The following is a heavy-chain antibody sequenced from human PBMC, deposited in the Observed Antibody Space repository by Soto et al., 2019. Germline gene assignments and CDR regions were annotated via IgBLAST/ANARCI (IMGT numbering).Heavy chain of an antibody. Sequence: GGSLRLSCAASGFTFSSYWMHWVRQAPGKGLVWVSRINSDGSSTSYADSVKGRFTISRDNAKNTLYLQMNSLRAEDTAVYYCAIGKWELTSRYIYDYWGQGTLVTVSS. CDR3: AIGKWELTSRYIYDY. CDR1: GFTFSSYW. CDR2: INSDGSST. J-gene: IGHJ4*02. D-gene: IGHD1-26*01. V-gene: IGHV3-74*01.